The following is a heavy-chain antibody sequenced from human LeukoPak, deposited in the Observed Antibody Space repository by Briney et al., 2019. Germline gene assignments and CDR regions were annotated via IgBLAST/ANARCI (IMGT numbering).Heavy chain of an antibody. Sequence: PSETLSLTCTVSGDSMSSYYWSWIRQPPGKGLEWIAYISYSGSTNYNPSLKSRVTISVDTSKNQFSLKLSSVTAADTAVYYCARASGSYYVLWYFDYWGQGTLVTVSS. CDR2: ISYSGST. CDR3: ARASGSYYVLWYFDY. CDR1: GDSMSSYY. J-gene: IGHJ4*02. V-gene: IGHV4-59*08. D-gene: IGHD1-26*01.